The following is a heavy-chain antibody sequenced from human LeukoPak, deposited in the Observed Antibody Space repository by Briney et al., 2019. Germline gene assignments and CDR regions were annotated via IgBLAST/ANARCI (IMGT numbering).Heavy chain of an antibody. J-gene: IGHJ4*02. CDR2: MNPNSGNT. CDR3: ARVWIAAAGTFATLDY. CDR1: GYTFTSYD. Sequence: VASVKVSCKASGYTFTSYDINWVRQATGQGLEWMGWMNPNSGNTGYAQKFQGRVTITRNTSISTAYMELSSLRSEDTAVYYCARVWIAAAGTFATLDYWGQGTLVTVSS. V-gene: IGHV1-8*03. D-gene: IGHD6-13*01.